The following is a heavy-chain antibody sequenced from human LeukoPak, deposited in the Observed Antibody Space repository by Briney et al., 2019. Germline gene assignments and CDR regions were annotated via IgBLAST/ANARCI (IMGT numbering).Heavy chain of an antibody. V-gene: IGHV4-4*02. CDR2: IHHSGSA. J-gene: IGHJ4*02. CDR1: GASISSNW. CDR3: VRDRGEFSYSHDY. Sequence: SGTLSLTCVVSGASISSNWWNWVRQPPGKGLEWIGEIHHSGSANYNPSLKSRVTISLDTSENHFSLRLSSVTAADTAVYYCVRDRGEFSYSHDYWGQGTLVTVSS. D-gene: IGHD1-26*01.